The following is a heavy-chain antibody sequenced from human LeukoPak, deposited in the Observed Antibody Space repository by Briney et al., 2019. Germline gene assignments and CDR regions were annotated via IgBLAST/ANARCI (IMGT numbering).Heavy chain of an antibody. CDR3: ASLVRVTYILDY. CDR1: GASIRGYY. V-gene: IGHV4-59*08. Sequence: SQTLSLTCTVSGASIRGYYWSWIRQPPGKGLEWIGYIYYTGSTNYNPSLKSRVTMSLDASKNQFSLKLSSVTAADTAVYYCASLVRVTYILDYWGQGSLVTVSS. CDR2: IYYTGST. J-gene: IGHJ4*02. D-gene: IGHD2-21*02.